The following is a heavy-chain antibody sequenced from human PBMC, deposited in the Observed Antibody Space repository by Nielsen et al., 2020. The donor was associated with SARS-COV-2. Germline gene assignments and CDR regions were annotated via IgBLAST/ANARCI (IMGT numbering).Heavy chain of an antibody. CDR2: IYTSGST. D-gene: IGHD3-16*02. V-gene: IGHV4-4*07. CDR3: ARDRITFGGVIVFDY. J-gene: IGHJ4*02. Sequence: SETLSLTCTVSGGSISSYYWSWIRQPAGKGLEWIGRIYTSGSTNYNPSLKSRVTMSVDTSKNQFSLKLSSVTAADTAVYYCARDRITFGGVIVFDYWGQGTLVTASS. CDR1: GGSISSYY.